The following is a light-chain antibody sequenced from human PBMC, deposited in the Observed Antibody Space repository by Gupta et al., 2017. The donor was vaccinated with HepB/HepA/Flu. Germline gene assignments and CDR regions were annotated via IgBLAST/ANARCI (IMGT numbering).Light chain of an antibody. Sequence: SQPPSLAAPPAQTVTISCSGSSSNIGNNYVSWYHQVPGTHPNLLSDENNKRPSGILDRVTCSKSGTSANLRLTWLQAGDEALDYYATSDSSRNVLVFGGGTKLTGL. J-gene: IGLJ3*02. CDR1: SSNIGNNY. CDR3: ATSDSSRNVLV. V-gene: IGLV1-51*02. CDR2: ENN.